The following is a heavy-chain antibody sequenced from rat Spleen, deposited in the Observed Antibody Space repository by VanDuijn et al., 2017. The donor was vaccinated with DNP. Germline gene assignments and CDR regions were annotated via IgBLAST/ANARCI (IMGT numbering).Heavy chain of an antibody. Sequence: EVRLVESGGGLVQPGRSLKLSCAASGFTFSDYYMAWVRQAPTKGLELVAYISYDGSSTYYRDSVKGRFTISRDSAKSTLYLQMDSLRSEDMATYYCVRPDYYDGSYPHYWGQGVMVTVSS. J-gene: IGHJ2*01. CDR1: GFTFSDYY. CDR2: ISYDGSST. V-gene: IGHV5-7*01. CDR3: VRPDYYDGSYPHY. D-gene: IGHD1-12*02.